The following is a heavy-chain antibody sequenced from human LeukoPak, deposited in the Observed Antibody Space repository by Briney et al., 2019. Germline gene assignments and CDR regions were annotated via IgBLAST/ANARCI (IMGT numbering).Heavy chain of an antibody. Sequence: GGSLRLSCAASGFTFSSYGMHWVRQAPGKGLEWVAVISYDGSKKYYADSVKGRFTISRDNSKNTLYLQMNSLRAENTAVYYCAKGKRFRYFDNTKYYFDNWGQGTLVTVSS. D-gene: IGHD3-9*01. CDR1: GFTFSSYG. CDR3: AKGKRFRYFDNTKYYFDN. V-gene: IGHV3-30*18. J-gene: IGHJ4*02. CDR2: ISYDGSKK.